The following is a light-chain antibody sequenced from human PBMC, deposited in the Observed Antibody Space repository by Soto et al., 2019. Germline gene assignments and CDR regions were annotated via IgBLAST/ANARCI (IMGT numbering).Light chain of an antibody. CDR3: SSYAGSSNV. CDR2: EVN. Sequence: QSALTQPPSASGSPGQSVAISCTGTSSDVGGYNYVSWYQQHPGKAPKLMIYEVNKRLSGVPDRFSGSKSGNTDSLTVSGLQAEDEADYYCSSYAGSSNVFGTGTKLTVL. J-gene: IGLJ1*01. V-gene: IGLV2-8*01. CDR1: SSDVGGYNY.